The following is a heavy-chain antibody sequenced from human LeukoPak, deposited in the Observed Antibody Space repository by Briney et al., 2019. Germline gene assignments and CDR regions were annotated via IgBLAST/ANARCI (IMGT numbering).Heavy chain of an antibody. D-gene: IGHD1-26*01. Sequence: GGSLRLSCAASGFTFSSYAMHWVRQAPGKGLEYVSAISSNGGSTYYANSVKGRFTISRDNSKNTLYLQMGSLRAEDMAVYYCARARRVGATYFDYWGQGTLVTVSS. J-gene: IGHJ4*02. CDR2: ISSNGGST. V-gene: IGHV3-64*01. CDR3: ARARRVGATYFDY. CDR1: GFTFSSYA.